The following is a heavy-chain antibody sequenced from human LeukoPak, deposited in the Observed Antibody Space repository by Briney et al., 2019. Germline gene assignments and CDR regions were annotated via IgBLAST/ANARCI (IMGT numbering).Heavy chain of an antibody. D-gene: IGHD5-18*01. CDR1: GGSISSYY. V-gene: IGHV4-59*01. J-gene: IGHJ3*02. CDR3: ARDAVDRGYSYGFDAFDI. Sequence: SETLSLTCTISGGSISSYYWSWLRQPPGKGLEWIGYIYYSGSTNYNPSLKSRVTISVDTSKNQFSLKLSSVTAADTAVYYCARDAVDRGYSYGFDAFDIWGQGTMVTVSS. CDR2: IYYSGST.